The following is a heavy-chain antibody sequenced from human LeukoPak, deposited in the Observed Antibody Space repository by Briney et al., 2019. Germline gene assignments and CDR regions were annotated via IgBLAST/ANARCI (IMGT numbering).Heavy chain of an antibody. V-gene: IGHV3-30*02. CDR3: AKITTAGSYFDY. CDR1: GFTFSSYG. Sequence: GGSLRLSCAASGFTFSSYGMHWVRQAPGKGLEWVAFIQYDGRIKHHADSVKGRFTISRDNSKNTVFLQMDSLRTEDTAVYYCAKITTAGSYFDYWGQGTLVIVSS. CDR2: IQYDGRIK. J-gene: IGHJ4*02. D-gene: IGHD6-13*01.